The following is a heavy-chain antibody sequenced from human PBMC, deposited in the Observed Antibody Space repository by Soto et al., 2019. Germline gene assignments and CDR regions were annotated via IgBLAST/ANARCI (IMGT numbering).Heavy chain of an antibody. J-gene: IGHJ4*02. CDR3: AAGFYYYDSSGYYFGPDY. CDR2: IVVGSGNT. CDR1: GFTFTSSA. D-gene: IGHD3-22*01. Sequence: SVKVSCKTSGFTFTSSAVQWVRQARGQRLEWIGWIVVGSGNTNYAQKFQERVTITRDMSTSTAYMELSSLRSEDTAVYYCAAGFYYYDSSGYYFGPDYWGQGTLVTVSS. V-gene: IGHV1-58*01.